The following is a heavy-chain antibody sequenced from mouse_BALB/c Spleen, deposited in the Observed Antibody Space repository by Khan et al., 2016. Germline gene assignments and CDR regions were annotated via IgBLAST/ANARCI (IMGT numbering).Heavy chain of an antibody. CDR1: GFSITGFA. CDR2: IWGDGST. J-gene: IGHJ3*01. V-gene: IGHV2-6-7*01. CDR3: ASYYDYDWGFAY. D-gene: IGHD2-4*01. Sequence: QVQLKESGPGLVAPSQSLSITCTVSGFSITGFAVNWVRQPPGKGLEWLGVIWGDGSTDYDSDLKSRLSISKDDSKSQVFLKMNSLQTDDTARYYCASYYDYDWGFAYWGHWTLVTVSA.